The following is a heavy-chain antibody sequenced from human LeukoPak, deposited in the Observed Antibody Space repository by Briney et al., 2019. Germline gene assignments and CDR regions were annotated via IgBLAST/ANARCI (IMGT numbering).Heavy chain of an antibody. D-gene: IGHD6-19*01. Sequence: SETLSLTCTVSGGSISSYYWSWIRQPPGKGLEWIGYIYYSGSTNYNPSLKSRVTISVDTSKNQFSLKLSSVTAADTAVYYRARDDSSSDHDAFDIWGQGTMVTVSS. J-gene: IGHJ3*02. CDR1: GGSISSYY. CDR3: ARDDSSSDHDAFDI. V-gene: IGHV4-59*01. CDR2: IYYSGST.